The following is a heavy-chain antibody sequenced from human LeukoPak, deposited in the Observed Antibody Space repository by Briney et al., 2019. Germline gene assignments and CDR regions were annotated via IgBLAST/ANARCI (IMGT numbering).Heavy chain of an antibody. D-gene: IGHD3-10*01. V-gene: IGHV1-18*01. J-gene: IGHJ4*02. CDR1: GYTFTSYG. Sequence: ASVKVSCKASGYTFTSYGISWVRQAPGQGLEWMGWISAYNGNTNYAQKPQGRVTMTTDTSTSTAYMELRSLRSDDTAVYYCARVDRYHGSGDYWGQGTLVTVSS. CDR2: ISAYNGNT. CDR3: ARVDRYHGSGDY.